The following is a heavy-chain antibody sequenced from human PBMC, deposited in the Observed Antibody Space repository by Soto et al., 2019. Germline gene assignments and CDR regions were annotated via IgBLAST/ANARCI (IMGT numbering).Heavy chain of an antibody. J-gene: IGHJ4*02. CDR1: GFIFSDHY. D-gene: IGHD4-17*01. CDR3: VREPHLTSVTAFDY. Sequence: EVQLVESGGGLVQPGGSLSLSCAASGFIFSDHYMDWVRQAPGKGPEWVGRIRNKENGYTIEYAESVKGRFIISRDNLENSLHLQMTSLRAEDTAVYYCVREPHLTSVTAFDYWGQGTLVTVSS. V-gene: IGHV3-72*01. CDR2: IRNKENGYTI.